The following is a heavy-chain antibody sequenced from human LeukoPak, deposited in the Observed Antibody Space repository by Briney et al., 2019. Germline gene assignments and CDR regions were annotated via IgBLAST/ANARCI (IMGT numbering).Heavy chain of an antibody. V-gene: IGHV4-34*01. Sequence: SETLSLTCAVYGGSFSGYYWSWIRQPPGKGLEWIGEINHSGSTNYNPSLKSRVTISVDTSKNQFSLKLSSVTAVDTAVYYCAQIIAARPAGTNWFDPWGQGTLVTVSS. J-gene: IGHJ5*02. CDR2: INHSGST. CDR3: AQIIAARPAGTNWFDP. D-gene: IGHD6-6*01. CDR1: GGSFSGYY.